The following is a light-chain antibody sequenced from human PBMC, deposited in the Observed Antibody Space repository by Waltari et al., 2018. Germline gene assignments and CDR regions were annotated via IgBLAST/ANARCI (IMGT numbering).Light chain of an antibody. CDR3: QQYGDSPLYT. V-gene: IGKV3-20*01. J-gene: IGKJ2*01. CDR2: DAS. CDR1: QRVGNNY. Sequence: DIVLTPSPGPLSLSPGERATLSCRASQRVGNNYLTWYQQKPGQAPRLLIYDASTRASGIPDRFSGSGSGTDFTLTISRLEPEDLAVYYCQQYGDSPLYTFGQGTKLEI.